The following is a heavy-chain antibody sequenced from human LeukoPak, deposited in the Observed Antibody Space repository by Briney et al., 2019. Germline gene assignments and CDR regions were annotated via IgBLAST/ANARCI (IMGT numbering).Heavy chain of an antibody. CDR1: GFTVSSKY. V-gene: IGHV3-53*01. D-gene: IGHD1-26*01. CDR2: IYSGGST. CDR3: ARDQGPWYSGSSAFGY. Sequence: GGSLRLSCAASGFTVSSKYMSWVRQAPGKGLEWVSVIYSGGSTYYADSVKGRFTISRDNSKNTLYLQMNSLKAEDTAVYYCARDQGPWYSGSSAFGYWGQGTLVTVSS. J-gene: IGHJ4*02.